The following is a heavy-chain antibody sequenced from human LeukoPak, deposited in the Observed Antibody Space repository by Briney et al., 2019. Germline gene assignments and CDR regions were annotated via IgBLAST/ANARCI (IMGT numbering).Heavy chain of an antibody. V-gene: IGHV3-74*01. J-gene: IGHJ4*02. CDR2: INRDGSRT. D-gene: IGHD3-10*01. CDR1: GFTFSSNW. CDR3: ARGVPGGLDY. Sequence: PGGSLRLSCAASGFTFSSNWMHWVRQVPGKGLVWVSRINRDGSRTDYADSVKGRFTISRDNAKNSLYLQMDSLRAGDTAVYYCARGVPGGLDYWGQGTLVTVSS.